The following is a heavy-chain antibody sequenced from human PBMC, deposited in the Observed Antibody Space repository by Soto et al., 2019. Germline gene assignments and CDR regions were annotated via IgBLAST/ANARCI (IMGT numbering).Heavy chain of an antibody. CDR2: INSDGSST. CDR3: VRQTPYCGGDCPGS. J-gene: IGHJ1*01. CDR1: GFTFSSYW. Sequence: EVQLVESGGGLVQPGGSLRLSCAASGFTFSSYWMHWVRQAPGKGLVWVSRINSDGSSTSYADSVKGRFTSSRDNAKNTLYRQMTCLSGEDTAVYYSVRQTPYCGGDCPGSWGQGSMVIVSS. D-gene: IGHD2-21*02. V-gene: IGHV3-74*01.